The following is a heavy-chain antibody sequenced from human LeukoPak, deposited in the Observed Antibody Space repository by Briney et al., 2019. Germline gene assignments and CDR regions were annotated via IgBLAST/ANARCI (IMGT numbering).Heavy chain of an antibody. V-gene: IGHV3-30*18. CDR2: ISYDGSNR. D-gene: IGHD3-16*01. J-gene: IGHJ4*02. CDR3: AKRGGMYPAYYFDY. Sequence: SGGSLRLSCGASGFTFSNYGMHWVRQAPGKGLEWVAFISYDGSNRYYADSVKGRFTISRDKSKNTLYLQMNSLRADDTAVYYCAKRGGMYPAYYFDYWGQGTLVTVSS. CDR1: GFTFSNYG.